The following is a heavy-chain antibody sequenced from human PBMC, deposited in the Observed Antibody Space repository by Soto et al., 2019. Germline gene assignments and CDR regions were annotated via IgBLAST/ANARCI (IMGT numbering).Heavy chain of an antibody. Sequence: GASVKVSCKASVYTFTSYYMHWVRQAPGQGLEWMGWINPNSGSTNYAQKFQGWVTMTRDTSISTAYMELSRLRSDDTAVYYCARGSSSWFDYYYYGMDVWGQGTTVTAP. V-gene: IGHV1-2*04. CDR2: INPNSGST. CDR3: ARGSSSWFDYYYYGMDV. CDR1: VYTFTSYY. D-gene: IGHD6-13*01. J-gene: IGHJ6*02.